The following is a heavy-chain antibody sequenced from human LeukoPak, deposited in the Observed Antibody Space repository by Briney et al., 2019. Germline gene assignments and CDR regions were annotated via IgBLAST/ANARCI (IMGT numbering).Heavy chain of an antibody. D-gene: IGHD5-18*01. CDR2: IWYDGSNK. Sequence: PGRSLRLSCAASGFTFSSYGMHWVRQAPGKGLEWVAVIWYDGSNKYYADSVKGRLTISRDNSKNTLYLQMNSLRAEDTAVYYCARDWSRVSIQLRFGNAFDIWGQGTMVTVSS. J-gene: IGHJ3*02. V-gene: IGHV3-33*01. CDR3: ARDWSRVSIQLRFGNAFDI. CDR1: GFTFSSYG.